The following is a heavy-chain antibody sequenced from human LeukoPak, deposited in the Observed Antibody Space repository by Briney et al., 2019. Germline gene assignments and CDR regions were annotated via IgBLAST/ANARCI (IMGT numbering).Heavy chain of an antibody. CDR3: AKSGYSSSWSNAAVYNWFDP. V-gene: IGHV3-30*02. J-gene: IGHJ5*02. CDR1: GFTFSDYG. CDR2: IRYDGSIK. D-gene: IGHD6-13*01. Sequence: GGSLRLSCAASGFTFSDYGMVWVRQAPGKGLEWVAFIRYDGSIKYYTDSVKGRFTISRDNSKNTLYLQMNSLRAEDTAVYYCAKSGYSSSWSNAAVYNWFDPWGQGTLVTVSS.